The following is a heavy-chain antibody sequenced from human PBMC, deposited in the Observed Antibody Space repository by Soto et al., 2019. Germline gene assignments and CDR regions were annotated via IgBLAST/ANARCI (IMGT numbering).Heavy chain of an antibody. V-gene: IGHV5-51*01. CDR3: ARFFGYCSGGSCSEVNWFDP. CDR2: IYPGDSDT. D-gene: IGHD2-15*01. Sequence: PXEFLTICFTGAGYSFTSYWIGWVRQMPGKGLEWMGIIYPGDSDTRYSPSFQGQVTISADKSISTAYLQWSSLKASDTAMYYCARFFGYCSGGSCSEVNWFDPWGQGTLVTVYS. J-gene: IGHJ5*02. CDR1: GYSFTSYW.